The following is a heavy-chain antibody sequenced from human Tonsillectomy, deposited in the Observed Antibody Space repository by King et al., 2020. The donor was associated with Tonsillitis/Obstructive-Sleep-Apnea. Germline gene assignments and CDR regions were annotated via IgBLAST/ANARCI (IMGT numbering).Heavy chain of an antibody. CDR1: GFSLRTRGEG. Sequence: TLKESGPTLVKPTQTLTLTCTFSGFSLRTRGEGVGWIRQPPGKALEWLVVIYWDDDNRYNASLKTRFTITKDTSKNQVVLTMTNMDPVDTGTYYCAHRRGCSNGVCYPFDHWGQGALVTVSS. J-gene: IGHJ4*02. D-gene: IGHD2-8*01. V-gene: IGHV2-5*02. CDR2: IYWDDDN. CDR3: AHRRGCSNGVCYPFDH.